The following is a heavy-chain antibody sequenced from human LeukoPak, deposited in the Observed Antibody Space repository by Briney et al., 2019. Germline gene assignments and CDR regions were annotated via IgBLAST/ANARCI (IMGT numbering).Heavy chain of an antibody. J-gene: IGHJ4*02. CDR2: INPNSGGT. Sequence: GASVKVSCKASGYTFTGYYMHWVRQAPGQGLEWMGWINPNSGGTNYAQKFQGRVTMTRDTSISTAYMELSRLRSDDTAVYYCATVVGARGGHYFDYWGQGTLATVSS. CDR1: GYTFTGYY. CDR3: ATVVGARGGHYFDY. D-gene: IGHD1-26*01. V-gene: IGHV1-2*02.